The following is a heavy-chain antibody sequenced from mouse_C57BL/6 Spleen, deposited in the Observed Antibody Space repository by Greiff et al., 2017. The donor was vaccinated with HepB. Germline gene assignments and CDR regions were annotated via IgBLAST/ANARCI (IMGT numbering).Heavy chain of an antibody. CDR1: GYSITSGYD. D-gene: IGHD4-1*01. V-gene: IGHV3-1*01. Sequence: VQLQQSGPGMVKPSQSLSLTCTVTGYSITSGYDWHWIRHFPGNKLEWMGYISYSGSTNYNPSLKSRISITHDTSKNHFFLKLNSVTTEDTATYYCARGLGNWFAYWGQGTLVTVSA. CDR3: ARGLGNWFAY. CDR2: ISYSGST. J-gene: IGHJ3*01.